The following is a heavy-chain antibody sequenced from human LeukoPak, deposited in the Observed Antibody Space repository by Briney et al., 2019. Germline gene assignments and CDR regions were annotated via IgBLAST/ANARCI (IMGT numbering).Heavy chain of an antibody. Sequence: SQTLSLTCTVSGGSISSGSYYWSWIRQPAGKGLEWIGRIYTSGSTNYNPSRKSRVTISVDTSKNQFSLRLSSVTAADTAVYYCARSGWYKVDYWGQGTLVTVSS. V-gene: IGHV4-61*02. D-gene: IGHD6-19*01. CDR2: IYTSGST. CDR1: GGSISSGSYY. CDR3: ARSGWYKVDY. J-gene: IGHJ4*02.